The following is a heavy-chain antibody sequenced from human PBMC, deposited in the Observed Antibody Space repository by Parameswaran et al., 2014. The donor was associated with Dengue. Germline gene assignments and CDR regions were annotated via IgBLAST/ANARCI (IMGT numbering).Heavy chain of an antibody. J-gene: IGHJ4*02. V-gene: IGHV4-31*02. CDR3: ASAFVVPAITGYFDS. CDR2: IYYSGNT. D-gene: IGHD2-2*01. Sequence: PGKGLEWIGYIYYSGNTYYNPSLKSRVTISVDTSNNQFSLKLSSVTDADTAVFYCASAFVVPAITGYFDSWGQGTLVTAS.